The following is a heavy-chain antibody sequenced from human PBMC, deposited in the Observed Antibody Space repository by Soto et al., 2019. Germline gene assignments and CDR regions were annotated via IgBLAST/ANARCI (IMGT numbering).Heavy chain of an antibody. J-gene: IGHJ6*02. Sequence: PEELCLTYPVSGGSISSSSYYWGWIRQPPGKGLEWIGSIYYSGSTYYNPSLKSRATISVDTSKNQFSLKLSSVTAADTAVYYCASRLYGSGTYLYYYFGMDVWCQGPTVT. D-gene: IGHD3-10*01. V-gene: IGHV4-39*01. CDR1: GGSISSSSYY. CDR3: ASRLYGSGTYLYYYFGMDV. CDR2: IYYSGST.